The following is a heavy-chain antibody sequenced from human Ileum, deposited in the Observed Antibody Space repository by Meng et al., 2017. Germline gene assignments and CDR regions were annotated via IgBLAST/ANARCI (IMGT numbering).Heavy chain of an antibody. D-gene: IGHD7-27*01. Sequence: QIQLHVAGPGLVSLSGTLSLACTVAGAPVRSNDDGWGWIRQPPGKGLEWIGYGSTNRNPSLKSRVTISVDTSKNQFFLTLNSVTAADTAIYYCARDHWGSLDYWGQGILVTVSS. CDR2: GST. J-gene: IGHJ4*02. CDR1: GAPVRSNDDG. CDR3: ARDHWGSLDY. V-gene: IGHV4-61*08.